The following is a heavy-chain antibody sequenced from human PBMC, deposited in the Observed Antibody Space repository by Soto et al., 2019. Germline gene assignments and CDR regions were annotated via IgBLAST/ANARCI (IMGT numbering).Heavy chain of an antibody. CDR2: IYPGDSDI. D-gene: IGHD6-19*01. J-gene: IGHJ6*02. CDR3: ARLRLDSYYYYYGMDV. Sequence: PGESLKISCKGSGYSFTGYWIGWVRQMPGKGLEWMGIIYPGDSDIRYSPSFQGQVTISADKSISTAYLQWSSLKASDTAMYYCARLRLDSYYYYYGMDVWGQGTTVTVSS. V-gene: IGHV5-51*01. CDR1: GYSFTGYW.